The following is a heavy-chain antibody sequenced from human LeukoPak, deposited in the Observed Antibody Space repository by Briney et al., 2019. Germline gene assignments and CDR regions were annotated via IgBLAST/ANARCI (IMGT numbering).Heavy chain of an antibody. CDR2: IWYGGSNK. J-gene: IGHJ4*02. Sequence: PGRSLRLSCAASGFTFSSYGVHWVRQAPGKGLEWVAVIWYGGSNKYYADSVKGRFTISRDNSKNTLYLQMNSLRAEDTAVYYCAKSAEDCSSTSCQYPLPDYWGQGTLVTVSS. CDR1: GFTFSSYG. CDR3: AKSAEDCSSTSCQYPLPDY. D-gene: IGHD2-2*01. V-gene: IGHV3-33*08.